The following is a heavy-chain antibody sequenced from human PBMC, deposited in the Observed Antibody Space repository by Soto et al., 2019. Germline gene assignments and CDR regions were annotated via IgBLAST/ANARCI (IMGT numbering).Heavy chain of an antibody. D-gene: IGHD1-7*01. J-gene: IGHJ6*03. CDR3: AAFIAPITGTTRRYYYCMDV. Sequence: GASVKVSCKASGFTFTSSAMQWVRQARGQRLEWIGWIVVGSGNTNYAQKFQERVTITRDMSTSTAYMELSSLRSEDTAVYYCAAFIAPITGTTRRYYYCMDVWGKGTTVTVSS. CDR2: IVVGSGNT. CDR1: GFTFTSSA. V-gene: IGHV1-58*02.